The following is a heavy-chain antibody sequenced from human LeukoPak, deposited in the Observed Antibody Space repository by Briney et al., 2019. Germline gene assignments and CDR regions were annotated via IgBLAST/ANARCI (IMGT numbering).Heavy chain of an antibody. J-gene: IGHJ4*02. Sequence: GGSLRLSCAASGFTFRNYRMNWGRQAPGKGLEWVSAISGSGGSTYYADSVKGRFTISRDNSKNTLYLQMNSLRAEDTAVYYCAKATNPANYYDSSGYPDDYWGQGTLVTVSS. V-gene: IGHV3-23*01. CDR3: AKATNPANYYDSSGYPDDY. CDR2: ISGSGGST. D-gene: IGHD3-22*01. CDR1: GFTFRNYR.